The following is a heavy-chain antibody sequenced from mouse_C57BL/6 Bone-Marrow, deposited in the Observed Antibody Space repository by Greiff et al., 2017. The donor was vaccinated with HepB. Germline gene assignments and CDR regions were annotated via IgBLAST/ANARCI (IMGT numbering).Heavy chain of an antibody. D-gene: IGHD1-1*01. J-gene: IGHJ4*01. Sequence: VQLQQSGAELVRPGASVTLSCKASGYTFTDYEMHWVKQTPVHGLEWIGAIDPETGGTAYNQKFKGKAILTADKSSSTAYMELRSLTSEDSAVYYCTKGGLLLRAMYYWGQGASVTASS. CDR3: TKGGLLLRAMYY. CDR1: GYTFTDYE. V-gene: IGHV1-15*01. CDR2: IDPETGGT.